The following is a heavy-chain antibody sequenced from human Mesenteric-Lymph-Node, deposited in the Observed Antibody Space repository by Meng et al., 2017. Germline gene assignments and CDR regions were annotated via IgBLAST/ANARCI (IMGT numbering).Heavy chain of an antibody. CDR2: ISSSGNTI. Sequence: QAQLVESGGGFVKPGRSLRLSCAASGFTFCDYYMSWIRQAPGKGLVWVSYISSSGNTIYYADSVKGRFTISRDNAKNSLSLQMNSLRAEDTAIYYCARGIQIWRFWGQGTLVTVSS. CDR3: ARGIQIWRF. J-gene: IGHJ4*02. CDR1: GFTFCDYY. D-gene: IGHD5-18*01. V-gene: IGHV3-11*01.